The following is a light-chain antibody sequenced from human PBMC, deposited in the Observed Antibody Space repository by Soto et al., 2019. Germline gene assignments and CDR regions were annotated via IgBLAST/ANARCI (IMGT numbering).Light chain of an antibody. CDR1: SSNIGSSP. J-gene: IGLJ2*01. CDR2: INN. V-gene: IGLV1-44*01. CDR3: AAWDDSLNGLV. Sequence: QSVLTQPPSASGTPGQTVIISCSGTSSNIGSSPVNWYQQLPGTAPKLLIYINNQRPSGVPDRFSASKSGTSASLAISGLQSEDEAHYCCAAWDDSLNGLVFGGGTKVTVL.